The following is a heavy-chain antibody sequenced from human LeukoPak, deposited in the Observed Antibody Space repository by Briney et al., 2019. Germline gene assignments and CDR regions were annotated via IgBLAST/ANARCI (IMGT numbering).Heavy chain of an antibody. CDR1: GFTFSRYG. Sequence: GGSLRLSCAASGFTFSRYGMHWVRQAPGKGLEWVAVITYDGSNKYYADSVKGRFTISRDNSKNTLYMQMNSLRAEDTAVYYCARTIFGVVISGGNYFDYWGQGTLVTVSS. CDR3: ARTIFGVVISGGNYFDY. D-gene: IGHD3-3*01. J-gene: IGHJ4*02. V-gene: IGHV3-33*01. CDR2: ITYDGSNK.